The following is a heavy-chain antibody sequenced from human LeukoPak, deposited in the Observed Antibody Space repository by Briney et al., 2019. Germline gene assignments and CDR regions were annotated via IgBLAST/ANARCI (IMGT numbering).Heavy chain of an antibody. CDR2: IYYSGST. V-gene: IGHV4-61*05. D-gene: IGHD2-15*01. CDR1: GGSISSSSYY. Sequence: SETLSLTCTVSGGSISSSSYYWGWIRQPPGKGLEWIGYIYYSGSTNYNPSLKSRVTISVDTSKNQFSLKLSSVTAADTAVYYCAAFSGYCSGGSCYSFDYWGQGTLVTVSS. CDR3: AAFSGYCSGGSCYSFDY. J-gene: IGHJ4*02.